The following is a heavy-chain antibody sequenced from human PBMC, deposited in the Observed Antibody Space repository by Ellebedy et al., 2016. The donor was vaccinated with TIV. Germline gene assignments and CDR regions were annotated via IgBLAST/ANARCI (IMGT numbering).Heavy chain of an antibody. CDR3: ATGEPVLRFLEWLLTFDY. CDR1: GYTFSNYG. D-gene: IGHD3-3*01. Sequence: ASVKVSCKASGYTFSNYGISWVRQAPGQGLEWMGWISAYSSNTHYAQKFQGRVTISADTSTSAVYMELNRLRSEDTAVYYCATGEPVLRFLEWLLTFDYWGQGTLVTVSS. J-gene: IGHJ4*02. V-gene: IGHV1-18*01. CDR2: ISAYSSNT.